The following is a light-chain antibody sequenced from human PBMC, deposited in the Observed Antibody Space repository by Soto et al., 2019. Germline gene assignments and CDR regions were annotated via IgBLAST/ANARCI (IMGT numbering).Light chain of an antibody. Sequence: QSALAQPASVSGSPGQSITISCTGTISDFVVYNYVSWYQQHPGKAPKLMIYGVSNRPSGVSNRFSGSKSGNTASLTISGLQAEDEADYYCSSHTTSSALQVSGSGTKVTVL. CDR1: ISDFVVYNY. J-gene: IGLJ1*01. CDR2: GVS. CDR3: SSHTTSSALQV. V-gene: IGLV2-14*01.